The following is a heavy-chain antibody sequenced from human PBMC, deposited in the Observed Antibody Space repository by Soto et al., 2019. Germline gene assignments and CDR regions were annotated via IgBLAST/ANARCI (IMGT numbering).Heavy chain of an antibody. CDR2: INPNGGAT. J-gene: IGHJ6*03. Sequence: QVQLVQSGAEVRKPGASVTVSCRSSGDSFNDYYIHWVRQAPGQGFEWMGWINPNGGATKYAQKFQDWVSMTRDTSIRTVYMQLSRLRSDDTAVYYCARESGGATATLDYYYFYMDVWGTGTTVTVSS. V-gene: IGHV1-2*04. CDR1: GDSFNDYY. D-gene: IGHD5-12*01. CDR3: ARESGGATATLDYYYFYMDV.